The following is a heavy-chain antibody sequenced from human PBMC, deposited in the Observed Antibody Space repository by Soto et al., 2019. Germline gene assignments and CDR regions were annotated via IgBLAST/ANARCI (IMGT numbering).Heavy chain of an antibody. V-gene: IGHV3-30*18. CDR2: ISSDGKNQ. J-gene: IGHJ3*02. D-gene: IGHD3-10*01. CDR1: GFTSSSFV. CDR3: AKERGVLDAFDI. Sequence: QVQLVESGGGVVQPGRSLRLSCAASGFTSSSFVIHWVRQAPGKGLEWLAVISSDGKNQYYADSVKGRFTISRDNSKNTLYLQVNSLRAEDTAVYFCAKERGVLDAFDIWGQGTMVTVSP.